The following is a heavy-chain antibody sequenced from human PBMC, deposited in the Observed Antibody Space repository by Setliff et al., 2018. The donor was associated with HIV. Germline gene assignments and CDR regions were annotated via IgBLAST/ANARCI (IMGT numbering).Heavy chain of an antibody. CDR3: ARLPRQLLKGAAAYFDY. D-gene: IGHD5-18*01. J-gene: IGHJ4*02. V-gene: IGHV4-39*07. Sequence: PSETLSLTCSVSGGSISSTSYYWGWIRQPPGKGLEWIGNVYYTGSTYYNPPLKSRVTISIDTSKNQFSLRLSSVTAADTAVYYCARLPRQLLKGAAAYFDYWGQGTLVTVSS. CDR1: GGSISSTSYY. CDR2: VYYTGST.